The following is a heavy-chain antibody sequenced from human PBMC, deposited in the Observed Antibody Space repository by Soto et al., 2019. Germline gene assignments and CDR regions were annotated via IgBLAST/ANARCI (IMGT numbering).Heavy chain of an antibody. Sequence: GASGKVCCEASGYIFSSFYINWVRQAPGQGLEWMGWTSGYSGNSKYAQKFQGRVTMTTDTSTNTGYMEMRSLTSDDTAVYYCARDIFGHVDAFDLWGQGTMVTVSS. D-gene: IGHD3-3*02. V-gene: IGHV1-18*01. CDR3: ARDIFGHVDAFDL. J-gene: IGHJ3*01. CDR2: TSGYSGNS. CDR1: GYIFSSFY.